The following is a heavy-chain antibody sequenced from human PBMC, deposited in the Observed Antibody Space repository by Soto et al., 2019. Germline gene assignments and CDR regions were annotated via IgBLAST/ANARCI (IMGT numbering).Heavy chain of an antibody. Sequence: SETXSLTCTVAGGYISSSSYYWRWIRQHPGKGLEWIGSIYYSGSTYYNPSLKSRVTISVDTSKNQFSLKLSSVTAADTAVYYCARQIGHKIPQWLGSYYYYYMDVWGKGTTVTVSS. CDR3: ARQIGHKIPQWLGSYYYYYMDV. J-gene: IGHJ6*03. V-gene: IGHV4-39*01. CDR2: IYYSGST. CDR1: GGYISSSSYY. D-gene: IGHD6-19*01.